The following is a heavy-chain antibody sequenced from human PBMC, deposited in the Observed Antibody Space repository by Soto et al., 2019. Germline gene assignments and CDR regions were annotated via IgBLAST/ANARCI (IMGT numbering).Heavy chain of an antibody. CDR3: ARGAEIIAAAGIGPYFDY. J-gene: IGHJ4*02. CDR1: DTSISSYY. V-gene: IGHV4-59*08. Sequence: SEPLSITRNAYDTSISSYYCIWIRKPPDKGLEWIGYIYHSGSTNYNPSLKSRVTISVDTSKNQFSLKLSSVTAADTSVYYCARGAEIIAAAGIGPYFDYWGQGTLVTVS. D-gene: IGHD6-13*01. CDR2: IYHSGST.